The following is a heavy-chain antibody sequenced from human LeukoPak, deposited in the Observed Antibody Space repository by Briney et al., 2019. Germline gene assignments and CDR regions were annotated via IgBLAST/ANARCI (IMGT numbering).Heavy chain of an antibody. V-gene: IGHV3-23*01. CDR3: VREDTPATANY. D-gene: IGHD2-21*02. J-gene: IGHJ4*02. CDR2: ISGSGGST. CDR1: GFTFSSYA. Sequence: GGSLRLSCAASGFTFSSYARSRVRQTPGKGLEWVSTISGSGGSTYYADSVKGRFTISRDNSKDTLFLQMHSLRPGDTAVYYCVREDTPATANYWGQGTLVTISS.